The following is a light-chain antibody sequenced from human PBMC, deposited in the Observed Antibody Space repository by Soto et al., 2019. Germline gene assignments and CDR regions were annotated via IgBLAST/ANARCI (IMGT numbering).Light chain of an antibody. CDR3: QQYGSSPPYT. Sequence: EIVLTQSPGTLSLSPGERATLSCRASQSVSNSYLAWYQQKPGQAPRLLIYDAASRATGIPDRFSGSGSGTDFTLTISRLEPEDFAVYYCQQYGSSPPYTFGQGTKLEIK. CDR2: DAA. CDR1: QSVSNSY. V-gene: IGKV3-20*01. J-gene: IGKJ2*01.